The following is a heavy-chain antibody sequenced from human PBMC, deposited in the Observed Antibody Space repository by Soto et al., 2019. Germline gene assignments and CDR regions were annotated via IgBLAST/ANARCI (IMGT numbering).Heavy chain of an antibody. D-gene: IGHD3-3*01. V-gene: IGHV1-69*01. CDR1: GGTFSSYA. CDR2: IIPIFGTA. Sequence: QVQLVQSGAEVKKPGSSVKVSCKASGGTFSSYAISWVRQAPGQGLEWMGGIIPIFGTANYAQKFQGRVTITADESTSTAYMELSSLRSEDTAVYYCATKRLRFLEPAHSGYYYYGMDVWGQGTTVTVSS. CDR3: ATKRLRFLEPAHSGYYYYGMDV. J-gene: IGHJ6*02.